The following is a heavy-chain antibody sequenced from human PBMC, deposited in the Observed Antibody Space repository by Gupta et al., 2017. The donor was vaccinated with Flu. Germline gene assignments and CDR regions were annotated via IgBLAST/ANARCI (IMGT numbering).Heavy chain of an antibody. CDR3: AKDLSPGGY. CDR1: GFTFSSYA. V-gene: IGHV3-23*01. Sequence: EVQLLESGGGLVQPGGSLRLSCTASGFTFSSYAMSWVRQAPGKGLEWVSAIGGSARSTYYADAMKGRFTISRDNSKNTLYLKMNSLGAEDTAVYYCAKDLSPGGYWGQGTLVTVSS. J-gene: IGHJ4*02. D-gene: IGHD3-10*01. CDR2: IGGSARST.